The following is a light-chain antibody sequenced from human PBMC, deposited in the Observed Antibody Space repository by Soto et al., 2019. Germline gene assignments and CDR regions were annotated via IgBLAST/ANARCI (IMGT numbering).Light chain of an antibody. V-gene: IGKV1-5*01. CDR3: QQYNSYSSR. CDR2: DAS. CDR1: QSLSNW. Sequence: DLQMTQSPSTLSASVGDRVTITCRASQSLSNWLAWYQQKPGKAPKLLIYDASTLESGVPSRSSGSGSGTEFTLTISSLQPDDSATYYCQQYNSYSSRFGQGTKVDIK. J-gene: IGKJ1*01.